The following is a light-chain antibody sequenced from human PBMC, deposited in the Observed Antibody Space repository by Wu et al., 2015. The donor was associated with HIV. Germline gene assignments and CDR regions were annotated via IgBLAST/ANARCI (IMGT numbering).Light chain of an antibody. CDR3: QQYNSYSPVT. CDR2: KAS. J-gene: IGKJ1*01. V-gene: IGKV1-5*03. CDR1: QGISSW. Sequence: DIQMTQSPSTLSASVGDRVTITCRASQGISSWLAWYQQKPGKAPKLLIYKASSLESEVPSRFSGSGSGTEFTLTISSLQPDDFATYYCQQYNSYSPVTFGQGTKVEIK.